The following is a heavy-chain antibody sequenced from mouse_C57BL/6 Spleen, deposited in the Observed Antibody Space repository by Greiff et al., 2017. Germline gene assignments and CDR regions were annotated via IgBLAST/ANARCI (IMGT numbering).Heavy chain of an antibody. Sequence: EVNVVESGGDLVKPGGSLKLSCAASGFTFSSYGMSWVRQTPDKRLEWVATISSGGSYTYYPDSVKGRFTISRDNAKNTLDLQMSSLKSEDTAMYYCARRAGGSSYEYYFDYWGQGTTLTVSS. V-gene: IGHV5-6*02. CDR2: ISSGGSYT. CDR3: ARRAGGSSYEYYFDY. J-gene: IGHJ2*01. CDR1: GFTFSSYG. D-gene: IGHD1-1*01.